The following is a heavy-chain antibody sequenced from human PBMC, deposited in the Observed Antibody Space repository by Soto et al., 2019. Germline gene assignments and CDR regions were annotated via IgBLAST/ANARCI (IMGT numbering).Heavy chain of an antibody. CDR2: IYSGGST. V-gene: IGHV3-53*01. CDR3: ARDFITLTKDY. J-gene: IGHJ4*02. D-gene: IGHD1-20*01. CDR1: GFTVSSNY. Sequence: GGSLRLSCAASGFTVSSNYMSWVRQAPGKGLEWVSVIYSGGSTYYADSVKGRFTISRDNSKNTLYLQMNSLRAEDTAVYYCARDFITLTKDYWGQGTLVTVSS.